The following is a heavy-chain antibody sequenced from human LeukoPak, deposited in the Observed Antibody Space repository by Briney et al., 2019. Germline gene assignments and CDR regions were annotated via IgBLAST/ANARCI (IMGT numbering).Heavy chain of an antibody. V-gene: IGHV3-53*04. CDR2: IYSAGNT. J-gene: IGHJ4*02. Sequence: GGSLRLSCAASGFTVSSNCMIWVRQPPGKGLEWVSVIYSAGNTYKADSVKGRFTISRLNSKNTVYLQMNNLRAEDTAIYYCARVDTTLSYKLDYWGQGNLVTVSS. CDR3: ARVDTTLSYKLDY. CDR1: GFTVSSNC. D-gene: IGHD1-1*01.